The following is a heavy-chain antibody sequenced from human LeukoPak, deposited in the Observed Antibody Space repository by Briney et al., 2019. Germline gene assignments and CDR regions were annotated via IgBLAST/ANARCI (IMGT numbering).Heavy chain of an antibody. CDR1: GYTFTSYG. V-gene: IGHV1-18*01. CDR2: ISAYNGNT. CDR3: ARDHAGYYDSSGYYLHFDY. Sequence: GASVKVSCKASGYTFTSYGISWVRQAPGQGLEWMGWISAYNGNTNYAQKLQGRVTMTTDTSTSTAYMELRSLRSDDTAVYYCARDHAGYYDSSGYYLHFDYWGQGTLVTVSS. J-gene: IGHJ4*02. D-gene: IGHD3-22*01.